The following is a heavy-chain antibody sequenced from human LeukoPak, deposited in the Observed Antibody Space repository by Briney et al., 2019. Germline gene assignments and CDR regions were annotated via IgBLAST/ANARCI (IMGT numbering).Heavy chain of an antibody. CDR2: IYYSGST. Sequence: PSETLSLTCTVSGGSISSSSYYWGWIRQPPGKGLEWIGSIYYSGSTYYNPSLKSRVTISVDTSKNQFSLKLSSVTAADTAVYYCARRPGDALLWFGESGQGFDYWGRGTLVTVSS. V-gene: IGHV4-39*01. CDR3: ARRPGDALLWFGESGQGFDY. CDR1: GGSISSSSYY. J-gene: IGHJ4*02. D-gene: IGHD3-10*01.